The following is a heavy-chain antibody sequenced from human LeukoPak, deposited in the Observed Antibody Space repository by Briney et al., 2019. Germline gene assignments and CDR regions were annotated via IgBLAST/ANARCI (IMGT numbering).Heavy chain of an antibody. CDR3: ARIQGFSRYYFDY. J-gene: IGHJ4*02. D-gene: IGHD2/OR15-2a*01. Sequence: SVKVSCKASGGTFSSYAISWVRQAPGQGLEWMGGIIPIFGTANYAQKFQGRVAITADKSTSTAYMELSSLRSEDTAVYYCARIQGFSRYYFDYWGQGTLVTVSS. CDR2: IIPIFGTA. V-gene: IGHV1-69*06. CDR1: GGTFSSYA.